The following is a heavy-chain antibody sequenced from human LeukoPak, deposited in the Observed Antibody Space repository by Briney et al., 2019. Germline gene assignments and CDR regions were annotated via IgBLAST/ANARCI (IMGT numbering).Heavy chain of an antibody. CDR1: GFTFSSYA. J-gene: IGHJ6*02. CDR2: ISYDGSNK. D-gene: IGHD3-22*01. V-gene: IGHV3-30-3*01. CDR3: ARELYDSSGYQFYYYYGMDV. Sequence: GGSLRLSCAASGFTFSSYAMHWVRQAPGKGLEWVAVISYDGSNKYYADSVKGRFTISRDNSKNTLYLQMSSLRAEDTAVYYCARELYDSSGYQFYYYYGMDVWGQGTTVTASS.